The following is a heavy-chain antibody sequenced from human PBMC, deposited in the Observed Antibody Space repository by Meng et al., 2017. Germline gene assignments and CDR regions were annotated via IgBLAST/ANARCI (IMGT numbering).Heavy chain of an antibody. D-gene: IGHD3-10*01. CDR2: VYYTGYT. CDR3: ARSKGELWFGEFAN. CDR1: GGSMIDFF. J-gene: IGHJ4*02. Sequence: SETLSLTCTVSGGSMIDFFWSWIRQAPGKGLEWIGYVYYTGYTISNPSLESRVTISVDTSKNQFSLHLKSVTTADTAIYYCARSKGELWFGEFANWGQGTLVTVSS. V-gene: IGHV4-59*01.